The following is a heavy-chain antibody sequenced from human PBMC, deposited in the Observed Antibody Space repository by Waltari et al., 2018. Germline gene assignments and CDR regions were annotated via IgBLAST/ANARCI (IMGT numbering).Heavy chain of an antibody. Sequence: LQLQESGPGLVKPSEPLSLTCTVSGGSISSSSYYWGWLRQPPGKGLEWIGSIYYSGSTYYNPSLKSRVTISVDTSKNQFSLKLSSVTAADTAVYYCATLLGYCSGGSCPLDYWGQGTLVTVSS. V-gene: IGHV4-39*01. CDR1: GGSISSSSYY. D-gene: IGHD2-15*01. J-gene: IGHJ4*02. CDR3: ATLLGYCSGGSCPLDY. CDR2: IYYSGST.